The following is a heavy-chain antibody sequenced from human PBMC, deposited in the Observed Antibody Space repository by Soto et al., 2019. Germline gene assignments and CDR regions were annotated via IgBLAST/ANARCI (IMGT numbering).Heavy chain of an antibody. CDR1: GYTFTSYD. CDR2: MNPNSGNT. CDR3: ARADCSGGSCYSPIYYYYGMDV. Sequence: QVQLVQSGAEVKKPGASVKVSCKASGYTFTSYDINWVRQATGQGLEWMGWMNPNSGNTGYAQKFQGRVTMTRNTSISTAYMELSRLRSEDTAVYYCARADCSGGSCYSPIYYYYGMDVWGQGTTVTVSS. V-gene: IGHV1-8*01. J-gene: IGHJ6*02. D-gene: IGHD2-15*01.